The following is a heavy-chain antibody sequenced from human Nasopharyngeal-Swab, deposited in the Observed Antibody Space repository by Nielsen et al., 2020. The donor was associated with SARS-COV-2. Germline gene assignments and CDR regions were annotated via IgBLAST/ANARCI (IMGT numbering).Heavy chain of an antibody. Sequence: GESLKISCKGSGYSFTSYWIGWVRQMPGEGLEWMGIIYPGDSDTRYSLSFQGQVTISADKSISTAYLQWSSLKASDTAMYYCARPYCSSTSCPNWFDPWGQGTLVTVSS. J-gene: IGHJ5*02. D-gene: IGHD2-2*01. CDR2: IYPGDSDT. CDR1: GYSFTSYW. CDR3: ARPYCSSTSCPNWFDP. V-gene: IGHV5-51*01.